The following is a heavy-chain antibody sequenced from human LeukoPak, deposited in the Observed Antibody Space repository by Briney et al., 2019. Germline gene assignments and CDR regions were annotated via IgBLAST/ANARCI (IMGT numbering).Heavy chain of an antibody. V-gene: IGHV1-18*01. Sequence: GSSVKVSCKASGGTFSSYAISWVRPAPGQGLEWMGWISAYNGNTNYAQKLQGRVTMTTDTSTSTAYMELRSLRSDDTAVYYCARVRDSSSWPGQYYFDYWGQGTLVTVSS. CDR2: ISAYNGNT. CDR1: GGTFSSYA. D-gene: IGHD6-13*01. CDR3: ARVRDSSSWPGQYYFDY. J-gene: IGHJ4*02.